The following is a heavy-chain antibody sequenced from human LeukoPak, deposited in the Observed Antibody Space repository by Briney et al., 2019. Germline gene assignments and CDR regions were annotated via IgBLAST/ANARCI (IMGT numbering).Heavy chain of an antibody. CDR3: ARADSYGSILDY. J-gene: IGHJ4*02. Sequence: GGSLRLSCAASGFTFSNYWMSWVRQSPGRGLEWVANIDQDGGAEYYVDSVGGRFTVSRDNAKNSLYLQIDSLRAEDTAVYYCARADSYGSILDYWGRGTLVTVSS. CDR1: GFTFSNYW. CDR2: IDQDGGAE. V-gene: IGHV3-7*04. D-gene: IGHD5-18*01.